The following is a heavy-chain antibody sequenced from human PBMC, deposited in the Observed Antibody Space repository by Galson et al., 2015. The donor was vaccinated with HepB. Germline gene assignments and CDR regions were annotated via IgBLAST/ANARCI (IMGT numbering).Heavy chain of an antibody. CDR3: ANRPGGSYPFDF. D-gene: IGHD1-26*01. CDR2: IGGSGIYT. CDR1: GFTFSTYS. V-gene: IGHV3-23*01. J-gene: IGHJ4*02. Sequence: SLRLSCAASGFTFSTYSMRWVRQAPGKGLEWVSSIGGSGIYTNYADSVKGRFTISRDNSKNTLYLQMSSLRVEDTALYYCANRPGGSYPFDFWGQGTLVTVSS.